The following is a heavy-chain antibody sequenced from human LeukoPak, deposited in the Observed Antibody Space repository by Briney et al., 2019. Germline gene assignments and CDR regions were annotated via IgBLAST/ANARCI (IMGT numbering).Heavy chain of an antibody. D-gene: IGHD3-16*02. CDR3: ARDPGRLRLGELSFDY. Sequence: ASVKVSCKASGYTFTGYYMHWVRQAPGQGLEWMGWINPNSGGTNYAQKFQGWVTMTRDTSISTAYMELSRLRSDDTAVYYCARDPGRLRLGELSFDYWGQGTLVTVSS. V-gene: IGHV1-2*04. CDR2: INPNSGGT. CDR1: GYTFTGYY. J-gene: IGHJ4*02.